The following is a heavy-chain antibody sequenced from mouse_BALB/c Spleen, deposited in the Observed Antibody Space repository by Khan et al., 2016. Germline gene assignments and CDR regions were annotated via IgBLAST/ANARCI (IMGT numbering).Heavy chain of an antibody. Sequence: EVELVESGGDLVKPGGSLKLSCAASGFTFSSYGMSWVRQTPDKRLEWVATITSGGSFTYYPDSVKGRFTITRDNAKNTLYLQMTSLKSEDSAMYYFASTLQLCNSNTYGFVYWGQGTLVTVSA. V-gene: IGHV5-6*01. CDR3: ASTLQLCNSNTYGFVY. CDR2: ITSGGSFT. D-gene: IGHD2-12*01. CDR1: GFTFSSYG. J-gene: IGHJ3*01.